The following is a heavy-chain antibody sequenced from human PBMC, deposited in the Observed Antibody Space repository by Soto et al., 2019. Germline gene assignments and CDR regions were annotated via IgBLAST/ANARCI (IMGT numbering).Heavy chain of an antibody. CDR1: GYTFTSYD. D-gene: IGHD3-9*01. CDR3: AREVYDILTGYPYFQH. J-gene: IGHJ1*01. V-gene: IGHV1-8*01. Sequence: ASVKVSCKASGYTFTSYDINWVRQATGQGLEWMGWMNPSGGNTSYAQKLQGRVTITRDTSTSTAYMELSSLRSEDTAVYYCAREVYDILTGYPYFQHWGQGTLVTVSS. CDR2: MNPSGGNT.